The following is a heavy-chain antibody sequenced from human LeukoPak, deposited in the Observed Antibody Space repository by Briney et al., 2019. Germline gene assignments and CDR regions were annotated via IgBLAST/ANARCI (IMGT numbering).Heavy chain of an antibody. J-gene: IGHJ4*02. V-gene: IGHV3-74*01. CDR3: VRDGDGYNFDY. D-gene: IGHD5-24*01. CDR2: IIRDGSST. CDR1: GFTFSSYW. Sequence: GGSLRLSCAASGFTFSSYWMHWVRQAPGKGLEWVSRIIRDGSSTSYADSVRGRFTIFRDNAKNTLSLQMNSLRDEDTAVYYCVRDGDGYNFDYWGQGTLVAVSS.